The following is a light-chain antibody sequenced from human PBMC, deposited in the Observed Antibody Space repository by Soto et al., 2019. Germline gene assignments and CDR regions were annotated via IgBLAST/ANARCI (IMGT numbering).Light chain of an antibody. V-gene: IGKV3-20*01. Sequence: EIVLTQSPGTLSLSPGERVTLSCRASQSVSSGYLAWYQQKPGQAPRPVIYGASSRPTGIPDRFSGSGSGTDFTLTISRLEPEDFAVYYCQQYATSPRLTFGGGTKV. CDR2: GAS. CDR3: QQYATSPRLT. J-gene: IGKJ4*01. CDR1: QSVSSGY.